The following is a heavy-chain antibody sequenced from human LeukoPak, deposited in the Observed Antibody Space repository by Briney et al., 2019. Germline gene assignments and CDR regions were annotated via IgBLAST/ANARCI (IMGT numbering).Heavy chain of an antibody. D-gene: IGHD4-17*01. CDR1: GGSISSSNW. V-gene: IGHV4-4*02. Sequence: SETLSLTCAVSGGSISSSNWWSWVRQPPGKGLEWIGEIYHSGSTNYNPSLKSRVTISVDKSKNQFSLKLSSVTAADTAVYYCASGTTVTSGWYLDLWGRGTLVTVSS. CDR2: IYHSGST. CDR3: ASGTTVTSGWYLDL. J-gene: IGHJ2*01.